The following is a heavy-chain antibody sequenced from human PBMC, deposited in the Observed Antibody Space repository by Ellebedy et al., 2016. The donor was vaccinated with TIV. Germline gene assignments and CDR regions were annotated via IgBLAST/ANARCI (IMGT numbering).Heavy chain of an antibody. D-gene: IGHD3-10*01. Sequence: GESLKISXAASGFTFSSYSMNWVRQAPGKGLEWVSYISSSSSTIYYADSVKGRFTISRDNAKNSLYLQMNSLRDEDTAVYYCASSGKGITMVRGVTFNWFDPWGQGTLVTVSS. CDR2: ISSSSSTI. CDR1: GFTFSSYS. V-gene: IGHV3-48*02. CDR3: ASSGKGITMVRGVTFNWFDP. J-gene: IGHJ5*02.